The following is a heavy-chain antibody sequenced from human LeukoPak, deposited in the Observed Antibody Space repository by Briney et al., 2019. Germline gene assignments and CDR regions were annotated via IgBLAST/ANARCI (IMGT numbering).Heavy chain of an antibody. Sequence: PSETLSLTCTVSGGSISSYYCNWIRQPAGKGLEWIGRIYSSGSTNYNPSLKSRVTMSVDTSKNQFSLKLNSVTAADTAVYYCARESAIFGVFIVAFDYWGQGALVTVSS. V-gene: IGHV4-4*07. CDR3: ARESAIFGVFIVAFDY. J-gene: IGHJ4*02. CDR1: GGSISSYY. D-gene: IGHD3-3*01. CDR2: IYSSGST.